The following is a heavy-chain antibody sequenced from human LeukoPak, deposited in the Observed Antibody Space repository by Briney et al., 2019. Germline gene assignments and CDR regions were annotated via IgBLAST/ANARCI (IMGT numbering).Heavy chain of an antibody. D-gene: IGHD6-13*01. CDR1: GGSFSGYY. Sequence: SETLSLTCAVYGGSFSGYYWSWIRQPPGKGLEWIGEINHSGSTNYNPSLKSRVTISLDTSKNQFSLKLSSVTAADTAVYYCARAWGSGWSFDYWGQGPWSPSPQ. V-gene: IGHV4-34*01. J-gene: IGHJ4*02. CDR3: ARAWGSGWSFDY. CDR2: INHSGST.